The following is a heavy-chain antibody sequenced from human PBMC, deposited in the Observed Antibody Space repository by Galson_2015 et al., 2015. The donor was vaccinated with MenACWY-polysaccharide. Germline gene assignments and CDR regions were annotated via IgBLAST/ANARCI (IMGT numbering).Heavy chain of an antibody. CDR2: IYYTGTT. CDR1: GGSISSYR. J-gene: IGHJ5*02. V-gene: IGHV4-59*01. CDR3: AGLMAGSPFGWFDP. D-gene: IGHD6-19*01. Sequence: SETLSLTCTVSGGSISSYRWTWIRQPPGKGLEWIGYIYYTGTTKYNPSLTSRVTISVDTSKKYFSLKLSSVTAADTAVYYCAGLMAGSPFGWFDPWVQGTLVTVSS.